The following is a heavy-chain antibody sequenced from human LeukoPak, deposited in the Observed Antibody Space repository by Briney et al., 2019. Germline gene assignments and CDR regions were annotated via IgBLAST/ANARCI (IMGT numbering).Heavy chain of an antibody. CDR2: INHSGST. Sequence: PSETLCLTCAVYGGSFSGYYWRWIRQPPGKGLEWIGEINHSGSTNYNPSLKSRVTISVDTSKNHISLKLSSVTAADTAVYYCARGRGEILLWFGELLRPNYFDYWGQGTLVTVSS. V-gene: IGHV4-34*01. D-gene: IGHD3-10*01. CDR1: GGSFSGYY. J-gene: IGHJ4*02. CDR3: ARGRGEILLWFGELLRPNYFDY.